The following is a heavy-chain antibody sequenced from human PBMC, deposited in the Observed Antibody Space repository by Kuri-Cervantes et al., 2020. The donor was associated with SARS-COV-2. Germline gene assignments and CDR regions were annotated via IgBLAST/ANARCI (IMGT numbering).Heavy chain of an antibody. J-gene: IGHJ6*03. D-gene: IGHD6-6*01. V-gene: IGHV1-2*04. CDR3: AQTIPARRRSPGDFYLYYMDV. CDR1: GYTFTDYY. CDR2: INPNSGGT. Sequence: ASVKVSCKASGYTFTDYYMHWVRQAPGQGLEWMGWINPNSGGTNYAQKFQGWVTMTRDTSISTVYMELSSLTFEDTAIYYCAQTIPARRRSPGDFYLYYMDVWGEGTSVTVSS.